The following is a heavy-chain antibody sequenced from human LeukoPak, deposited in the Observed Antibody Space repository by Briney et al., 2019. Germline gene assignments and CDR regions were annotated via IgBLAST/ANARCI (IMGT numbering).Heavy chain of an antibody. CDR3: ASSSNFYYYYMDV. V-gene: IGHV4-4*07. Sequence: SETLSLTCTVSGGSISSYFWTWIRQPAGKGLEWIGRIYSNGITNYKPSLKSRVTMSVDTSKKEFSLKLSSVTAADTAIYYCASSSNFYYYYMDVWGKGTTVTVSS. CDR1: GGSISSYF. J-gene: IGHJ6*03. CDR2: IYSNGIT.